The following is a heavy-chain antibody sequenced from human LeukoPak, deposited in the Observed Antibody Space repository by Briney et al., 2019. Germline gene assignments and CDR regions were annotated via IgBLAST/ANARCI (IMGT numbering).Heavy chain of an antibody. J-gene: IGHJ4*02. D-gene: IGHD6-19*01. CDR1: GFTFDDYA. Sequence: GGSLRLSCAASGFTFDDYAMHWVRQAPGKGLEWVSGISWNSGSIGYADSVKGRFTISRDNSKNTLYLQMNSLRAEDTAVYYCAKVQYSSGWSPPTAYYFDYWGQGTLVTVSS. CDR3: AKVQYSSGWSPPTAYYFDY. CDR2: ISWNSGSI. V-gene: IGHV3-9*01.